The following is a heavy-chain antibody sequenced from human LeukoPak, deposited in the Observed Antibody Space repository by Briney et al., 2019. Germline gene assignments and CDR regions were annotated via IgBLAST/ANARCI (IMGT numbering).Heavy chain of an antibody. CDR2: IWYDGSNK. D-gene: IGHD3-10*01. CDR1: GFTFSSYG. V-gene: IGHV3-33*06. CDR3: AKDRGTMVRGVVGFDP. J-gene: IGHJ5*02. Sequence: GGSLRLSCAASGFTFSSYGMHWVRQAPGKGLEWAAVIWYDGSNKYYADSVKGRFTISRDNSKNTLYLQMNSLRAEDTAVYYCAKDRGTMVRGVVGFDPWGQGTLVTVSS.